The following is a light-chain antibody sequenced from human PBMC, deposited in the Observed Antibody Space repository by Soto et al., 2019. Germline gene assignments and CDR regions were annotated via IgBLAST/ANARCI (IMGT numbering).Light chain of an antibody. J-gene: IGLJ2*01. Sequence: QLVLTQSPSASASLGASVTLTCALASGHSSYAIAWHQQQPEKGPRYLMKVNSDGSHNKGDGIPDRFSGSSSGAERYLTISSLQSEDEADYYCQTWGTGIRVFGGGTKLTVL. CDR1: SGHSSYA. CDR2: VNSDGSH. V-gene: IGLV4-69*01. CDR3: QTWGTGIRV.